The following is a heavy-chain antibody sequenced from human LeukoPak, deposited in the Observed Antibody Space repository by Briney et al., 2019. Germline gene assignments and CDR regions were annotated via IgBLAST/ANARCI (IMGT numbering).Heavy chain of an antibody. CDR3: ARNSVPAAAFDY. J-gene: IGHJ4*02. D-gene: IGHD2-2*01. CDR1: GGSISSGGYS. V-gene: IGHV4-30-2*05. Sequence: SETLSLTCAVSGGSISSGGYSWSWIRQPPGKGLEWIGYIYHSGSTYYNPSLKSRVTISVDTSKNQFSLKLSSATAADTAVYYCARNSVPAAAFDYWGQGTLVTVSS. CDR2: IYHSGST.